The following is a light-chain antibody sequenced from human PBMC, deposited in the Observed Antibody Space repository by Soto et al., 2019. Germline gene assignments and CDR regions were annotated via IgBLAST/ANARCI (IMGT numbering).Light chain of an antibody. CDR2: EVT. J-gene: IGLJ2*01. Sequence: QSVLTQPPSASGSPGQSVTISCAGSNSDIGASNSVSWYQQHPGKAPKLLISEVTKRPSGVPDRFSGSKSGNTASLTVSGLQAEDEADYYCSSYTTIKTVVFGGGTKLTVL. CDR1: NSDIGASNS. CDR3: SSYTTIKTVV. V-gene: IGLV2-8*01.